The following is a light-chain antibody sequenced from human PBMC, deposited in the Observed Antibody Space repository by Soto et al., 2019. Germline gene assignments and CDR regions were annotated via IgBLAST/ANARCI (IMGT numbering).Light chain of an antibody. J-gene: IGLJ1*01. CDR3: SSYAGSNIYV. CDR1: SSDVGGYNY. CDR2: EVS. Sequence: QSVLTQPPSASGSPGQSVTISCTGTSSDVGGYNYVSWYQQHPGKAPKLMIYEVSKRPSGVPDRFSGSKSGNTASLSVSWLQAEDEADYYCSSYAGSNIYVFGTGTKLTVL. V-gene: IGLV2-8*01.